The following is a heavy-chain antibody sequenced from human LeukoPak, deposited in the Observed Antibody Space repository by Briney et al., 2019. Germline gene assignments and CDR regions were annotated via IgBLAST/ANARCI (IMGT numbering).Heavy chain of an antibody. Sequence: ASVKVSCKASGGTFSSYTISWVRQAPGQGLEWMGGIIPIFGTTNYAQKFQGRVSITADKSTSTTYMQLSSLRSEDTAVYYCARSRFPYYRLSRTDYYYMDVWAKGATVTVSS. J-gene: IGHJ6*03. CDR1: GGTFSSYT. D-gene: IGHD3-10*01. CDR3: ARSRFPYYRLSRTDYYYMDV. CDR2: IIPIFGTT. V-gene: IGHV1-69*06.